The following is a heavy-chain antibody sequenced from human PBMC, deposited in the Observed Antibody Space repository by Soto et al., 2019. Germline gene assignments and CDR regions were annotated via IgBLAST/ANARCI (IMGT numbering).Heavy chain of an antibody. D-gene: IGHD6-19*01. CDR1: GASISSYF. Sequence: SETLSLTCTVSGASISSYFLTWIRQPAGNGLDWIGRISTSGTTNYNPTLKSRVTMSVDTSKNHFSLNLSSVTAADTAVYYCAREAGPDRWFDPWGQGTLVTVSS. CDR3: AREAGPDRWFDP. J-gene: IGHJ5*02. CDR2: ISTSGTT. V-gene: IGHV4-4*07.